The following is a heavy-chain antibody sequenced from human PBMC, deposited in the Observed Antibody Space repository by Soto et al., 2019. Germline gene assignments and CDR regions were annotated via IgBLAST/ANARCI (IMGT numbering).Heavy chain of an antibody. CDR1: GCTFSSYT. CDR2: IITGNGIT. D-gene: IGHD2-2*01. V-gene: IGHV1-3*04. Sequence: ASVKVSCKASGCTFSSYTISWVRQAPGQRLEWMGWIITGNGITEYAQNFQGRVTITSDTSASTAYVDLSSLTSEDTAVYYCARGYCTSAKCYAFDFWGQGTPVTVSS. J-gene: IGHJ4*02. CDR3: ARGYCTSAKCYAFDF.